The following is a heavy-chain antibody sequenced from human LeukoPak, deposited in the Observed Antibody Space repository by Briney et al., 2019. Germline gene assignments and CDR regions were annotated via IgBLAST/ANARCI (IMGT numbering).Heavy chain of an antibody. J-gene: IGHJ4*02. Sequence: SETLSLTCSVSGGSISSYYWSWIRQPAGKGLEWIGRIYTSGSTNYNPSLKSRVTISIDASKNQFSLKLTSVTDADTAVYYCARLSSSGRDYWGQGTLVTVSS. V-gene: IGHV4-4*07. CDR1: GGSISSYY. CDR2: IYTSGST. CDR3: ARLSSSGRDY. D-gene: IGHD6-6*01.